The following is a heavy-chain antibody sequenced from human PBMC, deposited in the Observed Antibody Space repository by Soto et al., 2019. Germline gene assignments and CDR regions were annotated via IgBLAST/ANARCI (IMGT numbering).Heavy chain of an antibody. CDR2: ISHFETT. CDR3: AKDATRTSGWYYFDY. J-gene: IGHJ4*02. Sequence: TSETLSLTCTVSGVTMSYGGYSWSWIRQSPGKGLEWLGYISHFETTYYNPSFKSRLSLSIDRTRNQFSLSLSSMNSLRPEDTAVYYCAKDATRTSGWYYFDYWGQGALVTVSS. CDR1: GVTMSYGGYS. V-gene: IGHV4-30-2*06. D-gene: IGHD6-19*01.